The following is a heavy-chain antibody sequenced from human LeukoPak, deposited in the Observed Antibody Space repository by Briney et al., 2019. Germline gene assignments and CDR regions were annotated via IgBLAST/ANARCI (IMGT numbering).Heavy chain of an antibody. Sequence: ASVKVSCEVSGYTLTELSMHWVRQAPGKGLEWMGGFDPEDGETIYAQKFQGRVTMTEDTSTDTAYMELSSLRSEDTAVYYCATVRDSYSSSWYDYWGQGTLVTVSS. J-gene: IGHJ4*02. CDR1: GYTLTELS. CDR3: ATVRDSYSSSWYDY. D-gene: IGHD6-13*01. V-gene: IGHV1-24*01. CDR2: FDPEDGET.